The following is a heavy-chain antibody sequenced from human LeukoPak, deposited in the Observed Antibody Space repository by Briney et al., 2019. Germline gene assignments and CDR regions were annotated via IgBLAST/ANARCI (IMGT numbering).Heavy chain of an antibody. CDR1: GFTFSSYA. V-gene: IGHV3-23*01. Sequence: GRSLRLSCAASGFTFSSYAMSWVRQAPGKGLEWVSAISGSGGSTYYADSVKGRFSFSRDNSKNTLYLQMNSLRAEDTAVYYCAKHREAAGTIYYYGMDVWGQGTTVTVSS. CDR2: ISGSGGST. CDR3: AKHREAAGTIYYYGMDV. D-gene: IGHD6-13*01. J-gene: IGHJ6*02.